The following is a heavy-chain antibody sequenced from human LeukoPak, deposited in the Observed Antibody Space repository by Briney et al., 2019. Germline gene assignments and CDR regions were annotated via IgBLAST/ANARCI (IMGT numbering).Heavy chain of an antibody. V-gene: IGHV3-23*01. CDR2: IHGGADIP. CDR1: GFTFSHYD. Sequence: GGSLRFSCTASGFTFSHYDMTWVRRAPGKGLEWVSSIHGGADIPSYADSVKGRFTISRDNSKNTLFLEMNSLRGEDTAVYYCGRDPNGNYIGAFEMWGPGTKVTVSS. J-gene: IGHJ3*02. D-gene: IGHD1-7*01. CDR3: GRDPNGNYIGAFEM.